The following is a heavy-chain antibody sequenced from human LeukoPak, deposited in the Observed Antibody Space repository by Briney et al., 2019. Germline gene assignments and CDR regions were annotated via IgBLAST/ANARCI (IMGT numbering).Heavy chain of an antibody. Sequence: GGSLRLSCAASGCTFSSYWMHWVRQAPGKGLVWVSRINSDGSSTSYADSVKGRFTISRDNAKNTLYLQMNSLRAEDTAVYYCARDGGWELPFDYWGQGTLVTVSS. CDR3: ARDGGWELPFDY. CDR2: INSDGSST. J-gene: IGHJ4*02. D-gene: IGHD1-26*01. V-gene: IGHV3-74*01. CDR1: GCTFSSYW.